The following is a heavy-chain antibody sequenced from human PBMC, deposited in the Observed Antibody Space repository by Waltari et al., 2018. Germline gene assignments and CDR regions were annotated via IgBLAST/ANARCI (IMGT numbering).Heavy chain of an antibody. V-gene: IGHV3-30*04. J-gene: IGHJ6*02. CDR3: ARDYCDRTYCHGMDV. CDR1: ALSFGTSA. CDR2: ISYNARNI. D-gene: IGHD2-21*01. Sequence: QVQLVESGGGVVQPGRSLGLSCAAPALSFGTSAMPWVRQAPGKGLEWVAVISYNARNIYYVDAVKGRFTISRDNSKKTLYLQMDSLRAEDTAVYYCARDYCDRTYCHGMDVWGQGTTVTVSS.